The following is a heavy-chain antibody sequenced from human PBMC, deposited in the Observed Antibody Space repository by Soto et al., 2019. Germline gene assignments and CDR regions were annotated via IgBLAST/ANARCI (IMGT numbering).Heavy chain of an antibody. Sequence: QVQLVQSGAEVKKPGSSVKVSCKASGGTFSSYSINWVRQAPGQGLEWMGEIIPIFVTANYAQKFQGRVTITADDSTSKAYMVQSSLRAHHTAPDHCARDGASHSGGMDNWGHGTLVTVSS. J-gene: IGHJ4*01. CDR2: IIPIFVTA. CDR1: GGTFSSYS. CDR3: ARDGASHSGGMDN. D-gene: IGHD3-16*01. V-gene: IGHV1-69*01.